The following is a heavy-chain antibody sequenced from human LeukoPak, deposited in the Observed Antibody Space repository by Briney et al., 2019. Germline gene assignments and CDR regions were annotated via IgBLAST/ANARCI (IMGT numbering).Heavy chain of an antibody. V-gene: IGHV3-30-3*01. CDR2: ISHDGNTK. CDR3: ARARSSGWLNYPMDV. D-gene: IGHD6-19*01. Sequence: GGSLRLSCAASAFTFSTYSMYWVRQAPGKGLEWLAVISHDGNTKYYAGSVKGQFTISRDNSKNTLYLQMNSLRPEDTAIYYCARARSSGWLNYPMDVWGQGTTVTVPS. J-gene: IGHJ6*02. CDR1: AFTFSTYS.